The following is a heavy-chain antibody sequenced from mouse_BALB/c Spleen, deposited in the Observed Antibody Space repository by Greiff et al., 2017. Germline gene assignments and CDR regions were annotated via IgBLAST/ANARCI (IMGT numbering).Heavy chain of an antibody. V-gene: IGHV5-6*01. D-gene: IGHD1-1*01. J-gene: IGHJ4*01. Sequence: VQLKESGGDLVKPGGSLKLSCAASGFTFSSYGMSWVRQTPDKRLEWVATISSGGSYTYYPDSVKGRFTISRDNAKNTLYLQMSSLKSEDTAMYYCARQSGSSYYYYAMDYWGQGTSVTVSS. CDR1: GFTFSSYG. CDR2: ISSGGSYT. CDR3: ARQSGSSYYYYAMDY.